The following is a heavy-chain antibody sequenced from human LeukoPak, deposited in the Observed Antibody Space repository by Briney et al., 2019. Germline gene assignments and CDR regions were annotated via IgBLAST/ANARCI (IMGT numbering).Heavy chain of an antibody. J-gene: IGHJ4*02. CDR1: GDSVSINSAA. Sequence: SQTLSLTCAISGDSVSINSAAWNWIRQSPSRGLEWLGRTYQRSKWYNDYAVSVKSRITIDPDISKNQFSLQLNSVTPEDTAVYYCARSPSPYSSGWYFDYWGQGTLVTVSS. CDR3: ARSPSPYSSGWYFDY. D-gene: IGHD6-19*01. CDR2: TYQRSKWYN. V-gene: IGHV6-1*01.